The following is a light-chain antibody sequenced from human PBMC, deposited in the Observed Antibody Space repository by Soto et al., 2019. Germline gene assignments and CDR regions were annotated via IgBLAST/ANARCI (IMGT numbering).Light chain of an antibody. CDR1: SSDVGGFNF. V-gene: IGLV2-14*01. CDR3: SSYRSGSILYV. Sequence: QSALAQPASVSGSPGQSITISCTGTSSDVGGFNFVSWYQQYPGQAPKLVIYEVINRPSGISDRFSGSKSDNTASLTISGLQAEDEADYYCSSYRSGSILYVFGTGTKVNAL. CDR2: EVI. J-gene: IGLJ1*01.